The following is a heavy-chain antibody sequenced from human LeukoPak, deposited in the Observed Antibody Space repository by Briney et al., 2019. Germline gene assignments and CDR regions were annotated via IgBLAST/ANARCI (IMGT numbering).Heavy chain of an antibody. V-gene: IGHV3-11*01. CDR2: ISSSGSTI. CDR3: ARSTSSGWYQRYFDL. CDR1: GFTFSDYY. J-gene: IGHJ2*01. D-gene: IGHD6-19*01. Sequence: PGGSLRLSCAASGFTFSDYYMSWIRQAPGKGLEWGSYISSSGSTIYYADSVKGRFTISRDNAKNSLYLQMNSLRAEDTAVYYCARSTSSGWYQRYFDLWGRGTLVTVSS.